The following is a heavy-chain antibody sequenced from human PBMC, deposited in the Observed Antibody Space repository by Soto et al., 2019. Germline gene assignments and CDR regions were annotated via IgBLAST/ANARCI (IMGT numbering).Heavy chain of an antibody. Sequence: DVQLLESGGHLVQPGGSLRLSCAASGFTFSSYAMSWVRQAPGKGLEWVSSVSAGGDMTYYSDSVKGRFTISRDNSENTLYLQMNSLKDEDTAVYFCARDQAGGWISHGYDHWGQGSRVDVSA. CDR3: ARDQAGGWISHGYDH. D-gene: IGHD5-12*01. J-gene: IGHJ4*02. CDR2: VSAGGDMT. V-gene: IGHV3-23*01. CDR1: GFTFSSYA.